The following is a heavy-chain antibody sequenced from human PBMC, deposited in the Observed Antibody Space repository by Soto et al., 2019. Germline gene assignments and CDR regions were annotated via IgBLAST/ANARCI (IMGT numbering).Heavy chain of an antibody. CDR3: ARDPAVAGTRVSFDY. Sequence: SVKVTCTDSGYTYTSNGSSWVRQAPGQGLEWMGWISAYNGNTNYAQKLQGRVTMTTDTSTSTAYMELRSLRSDDTAVYYCARDPAVAGTRVSFDYWGQGTLVTVSS. V-gene: IGHV1-18*01. CDR2: ISAYNGNT. CDR1: GYTYTSNG. J-gene: IGHJ4*02. D-gene: IGHD6-19*01.